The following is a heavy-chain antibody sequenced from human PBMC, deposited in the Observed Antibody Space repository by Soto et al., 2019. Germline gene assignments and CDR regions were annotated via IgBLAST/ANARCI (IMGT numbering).Heavy chain of an antibody. J-gene: IGHJ6*02. CDR2: INAGNGNT. V-gene: IGHV1-3*01. D-gene: IGHD6-6*01. Sequence: GASVKVSCKASGYTLTSYAMHWVRQAPGQRLERMGWINAGNGNTKYSQKFQGRVTITRDTSASTAYMELSSLRSEDTAVYYCARGIAARPEVDLYYYYGMDVWGQGTTVTVSS. CDR1: GYTLTSYA. CDR3: ARGIAARPEVDLYYYYGMDV.